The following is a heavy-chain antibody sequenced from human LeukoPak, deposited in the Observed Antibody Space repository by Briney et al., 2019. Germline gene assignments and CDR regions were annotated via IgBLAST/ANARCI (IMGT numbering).Heavy chain of an antibody. J-gene: IGHJ4*02. V-gene: IGHV4-34*01. CDR1: GGSFSGYY. CDR3: ARGTYYYDSSGYRPFDY. Sequence: SETLSLTCAVYGGSFSGYYWSWIRQPPGKGLEWIGEINHSGSTNYNPSLKSRVTISVDTSKNQFSLKLSSVTAADTAVYYCARGTYYYDSSGYRPFDYWGQGTLVTVSS. CDR2: INHSGST. D-gene: IGHD3-22*01.